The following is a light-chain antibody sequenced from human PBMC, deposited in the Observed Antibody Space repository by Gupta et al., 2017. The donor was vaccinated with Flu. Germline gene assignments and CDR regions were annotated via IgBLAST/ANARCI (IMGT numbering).Light chain of an antibody. J-gene: IGLJ1*01. V-gene: IGLV2-14*01. CDR1: SSDVGGYNS. CDR3: SSYTSSTTLV. Sequence: QSALTQPASVSGSPGQSITISCTGTSSDVGGYNSVSWYQHHPGKAHKLMIYDVNNCPSGVSDGFSGSKSGSTASLTISGLQAEDEAEYYCSSYTSSTTLVFGTGTKVNVL. CDR2: DVN.